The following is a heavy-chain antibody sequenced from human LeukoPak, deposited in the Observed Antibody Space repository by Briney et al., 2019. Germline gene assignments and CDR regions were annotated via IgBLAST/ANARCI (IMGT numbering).Heavy chain of an antibody. CDR1: GFSLSTSGVG. V-gene: IGHV4-61*08. CDR2: IYYSGST. CDR3: ARSRSGSSTWYFDL. Sequence: SGPTLVKPTQTLTLTCTFSGFSLSTSGVGVGWIRQPPGKGLEWIGYIYYSGSTNYNPSLKSRVTISVDTSKNQFSLKLSSVTAADTAVYYCARSRSGSSTWYFDLWGRGTLVTVSS. D-gene: IGHD1-26*01. J-gene: IGHJ2*01.